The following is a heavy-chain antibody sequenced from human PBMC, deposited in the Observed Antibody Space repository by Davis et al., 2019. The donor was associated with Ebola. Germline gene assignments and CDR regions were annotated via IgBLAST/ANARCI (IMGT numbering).Heavy chain of an antibody. CDR2: INPNSGGT. J-gene: IGHJ6*02. CDR3: ARDWVTIFGVVDSMDV. Sequence: ASVKVSCKASGYTFTSYYMHWVRQAPGQGLEWMGWINPNSGGTNYAQKLQGRVTMTTDTSTSTAYMELRSLRSDDTAVYYCARDWVTIFGVVDSMDVWGQGTTVTVSS. CDR1: GYTFTSYY. D-gene: IGHD3-3*01. V-gene: IGHV1-2*02.